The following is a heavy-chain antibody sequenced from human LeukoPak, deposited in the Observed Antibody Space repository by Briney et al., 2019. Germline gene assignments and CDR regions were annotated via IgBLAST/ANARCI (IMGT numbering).Heavy chain of an antibody. Sequence: GGSLRLSCAASGFTFSDYYMSWIGQAPGKGLEWVSHMSSSGSTIYYADSVKGRFTISRDNSKNTLYLQMNSLRAEDTAVYYCARDTPEPPYYYYGMDVWGQGTTVTVSS. J-gene: IGHJ6*02. CDR3: ARDTPEPPYYYYGMDV. CDR1: GFTFSDYY. V-gene: IGHV3-11*01. CDR2: MSSSGSTI. D-gene: IGHD1-14*01.